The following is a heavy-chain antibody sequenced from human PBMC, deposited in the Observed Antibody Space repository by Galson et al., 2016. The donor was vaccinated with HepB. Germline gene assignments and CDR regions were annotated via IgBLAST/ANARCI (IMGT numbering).Heavy chain of an antibody. J-gene: IGHJ6*02. CDR3: TRGGGPSSIGEHSYYYAMDV. CDR2: ISWNGGTI. V-gene: IGHV3-9*01. CDR1: GFNFGDYM. Sequence: SLRLSCAASGFNFGDYMMHWVRQGPGRGLEWVSGISWNGGTIRYADSVRGRFAISRDNAKNSLYLQMNSLRPEDTALYYCTRGGGPSSIGEHSYYYAMDVWGQGTTVTVSS. D-gene: IGHD3-16*01.